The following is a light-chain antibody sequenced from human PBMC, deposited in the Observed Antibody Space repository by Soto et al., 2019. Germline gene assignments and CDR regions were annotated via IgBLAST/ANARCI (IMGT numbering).Light chain of an antibody. CDR3: QQFKTFST. Sequence: DIQMTQSPSTLSASVGDRVTITCRASESVASWMAWYQQKPGQAPKLLIYKASILESGVPSRFSGSGSGTEFTLTISSLQPDDFANYYCQQFKTFSTFGQGTKVEIK. V-gene: IGKV1-5*03. J-gene: IGKJ1*01. CDR1: ESVASW. CDR2: KAS.